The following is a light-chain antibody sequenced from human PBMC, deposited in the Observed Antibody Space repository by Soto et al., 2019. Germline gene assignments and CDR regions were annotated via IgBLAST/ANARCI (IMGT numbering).Light chain of an antibody. CDR3: SSYAGINTDVV. CDR1: SSDVGGYGY. J-gene: IGLJ2*01. CDR2: EVT. V-gene: IGLV2-8*01. Sequence: QSALTQPPSASGSPGQSVTISCTGTSSDVGGYGYVSWYQQHPGKAPKLMIFEVTRRASGVPNRFSGSKSGNTASLTVSGLQAEDEAYYYCSSYAGINTDVVFGGGTKLTVL.